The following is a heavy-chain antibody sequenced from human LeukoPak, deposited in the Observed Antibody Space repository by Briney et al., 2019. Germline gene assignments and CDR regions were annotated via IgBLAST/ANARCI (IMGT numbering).Heavy chain of an antibody. D-gene: IGHD5-24*01. CDR2: IIPILGIA. V-gene: IGHV1-69*02. J-gene: IGHJ4*02. CDR3: ADGEMAAGY. CDR1: GYTFTGYH. Sequence: SVKVSCKASGYTFTGYHMHWVRQAPGQGLEWMGRIIPILGIANYAQKFQGRVTITADKSTSTAYMELSSLRSEDTAVYYCADGEMAAGYWGQGTMVTVSS.